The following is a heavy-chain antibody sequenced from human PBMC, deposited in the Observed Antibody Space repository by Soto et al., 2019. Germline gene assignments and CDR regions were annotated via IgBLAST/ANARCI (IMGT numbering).Heavy chain of an antibody. CDR3: ATDHRGGTEAFDI. CDR2: ISAYNGNT. D-gene: IGHD2-15*01. V-gene: IGHV1-18*01. CDR1: GYTFTSFG. Sequence: QVQLVQSGAEVKKPGASVKVSCKASGYTFTSFGISWVRQAPGQGLEWMGKISAYNGNTNYAENLQGRFTMTTDTHTSTAYMELRSLRSDETAVYYCATDHRGGTEAFDIWGQGTMVTVSS. J-gene: IGHJ3*02.